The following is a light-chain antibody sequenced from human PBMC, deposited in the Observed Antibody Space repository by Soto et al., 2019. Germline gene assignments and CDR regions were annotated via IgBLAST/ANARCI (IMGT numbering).Light chain of an antibody. V-gene: IGKV1-5*03. CDR3: QQYNHFPWT. Sequence: DIQMTQSPSTLSASVGDRVTITCRASQNIINWLAWYQKNPGKAPKLLIYKASYLESGVPSRFSGTGSGTQFTLAISALQPDDFATYQCQQYNHFPWTFGQGTKIEIK. CDR1: QNIINW. CDR2: KAS. J-gene: IGKJ1*01.